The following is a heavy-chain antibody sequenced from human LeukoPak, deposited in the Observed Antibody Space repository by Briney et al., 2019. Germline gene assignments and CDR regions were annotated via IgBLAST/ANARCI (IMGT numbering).Heavy chain of an antibody. CDR2: IYNSLN. CDR3: AILPTV. CDR1: GASFSGYY. V-gene: IGHV4-4*08. Sequence: SGTLCLTCTVSGASFSGYYWSWVRQAPGKRLEFIGYIYNSLNAYNPPLKSLIIISPNPSTNQFSLRLSPMPAADTAVYYCAILPTVWGKGTLVTVSS. D-gene: IGHD1-14*01. J-gene: IGHJ4*02.